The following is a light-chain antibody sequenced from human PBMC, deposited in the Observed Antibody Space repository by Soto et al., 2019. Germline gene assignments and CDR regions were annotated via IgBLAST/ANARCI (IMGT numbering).Light chain of an antibody. J-gene: IGKJ5*01. CDR2: GAS. CDR3: QQYGSSLSIT. Sequence: EIVLTQSPGTLSLSPGDTATLSCRASQSVSSTYLAWYQQKPGQAPRLLIHGASSRATGIPDRFSGSGSGTDFTLTISRLEPEDFAVYYCQQYGSSLSITFGQGTRLEIK. CDR1: QSVSSTY. V-gene: IGKV3-20*01.